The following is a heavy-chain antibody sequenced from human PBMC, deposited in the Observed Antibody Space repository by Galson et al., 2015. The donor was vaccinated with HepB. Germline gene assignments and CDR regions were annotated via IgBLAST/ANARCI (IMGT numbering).Heavy chain of an antibody. Sequence: SLRLSCAASGFTFDSYAMSWVRQAAGQGLEWVSAISPSGDYTYYTDSVKGRFTTSRDNSKNTLYLQMNSLRAEDTAVYYCAKYFFPKDTQSPVTVVVGCPCDYWAQGTLVTGSS. CDR1: GFTFDSYA. V-gene: IGHV3-23*01. J-gene: IGHJ4*02. CDR3: AKYFFPKDTQSPVTVVVGCPCDY. CDR2: ISPSGDYT. D-gene: IGHD2-15*01.